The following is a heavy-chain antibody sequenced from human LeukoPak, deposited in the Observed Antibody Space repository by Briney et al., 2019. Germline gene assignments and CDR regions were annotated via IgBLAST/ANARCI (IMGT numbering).Heavy chain of an antibody. CDR3: ARGGDCGGDCRARPLYYFDY. J-gene: IGHJ4*02. Sequence: PSETLSLTCTVSGGSISSYYWSWIRQPPGKGLEWIGYTYYSGSTNYNPSLKSRVTISVDTSKNQFSLTLSSATAADTAVYYCARGGDCGGDCRARPLYYFDYWGQGPLVTVSS. CDR2: TYYSGST. V-gene: IGHV4-59*01. CDR1: GGSISSYY. D-gene: IGHD2-21*02.